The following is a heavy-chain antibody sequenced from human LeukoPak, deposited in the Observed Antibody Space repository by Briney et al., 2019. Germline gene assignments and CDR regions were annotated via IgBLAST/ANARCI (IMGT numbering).Heavy chain of an antibody. J-gene: IGHJ4*02. CDR2: INPSDITT. Sequence: ASVKVSCKASGYTFINYYMHWVRQAPGQGLEWVEVINPSDITTSYAQKFQGRVTMTRDTSTSTVYMHLSSLRSEDTAVYYCTRQSLTGMPSFDYWGQGTLVTVSS. CDR1: GYTFINYY. V-gene: IGHV1-46*01. D-gene: IGHD1-20*01. CDR3: TRQSLTGMPSFDY.